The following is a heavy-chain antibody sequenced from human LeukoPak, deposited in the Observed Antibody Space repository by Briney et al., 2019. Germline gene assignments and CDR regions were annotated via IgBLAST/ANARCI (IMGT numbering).Heavy chain of an antibody. CDR1: GFPFSSYA. D-gene: IGHD5-18*01. Sequence: GGSLRLSCVVSGFPFSSYAMSWVRQAPGKGLEWVSGISGSGDDTYYAASVKDRFIVSRDTSKNTLYLQMNSLRAEDTAVYYCAKDPLNTLMVSPTFDYWGQGTLVTVSS. V-gene: IGHV3-23*01. J-gene: IGHJ4*02. CDR2: ISGSGDDT. CDR3: AKDPLNTLMVSPTFDY.